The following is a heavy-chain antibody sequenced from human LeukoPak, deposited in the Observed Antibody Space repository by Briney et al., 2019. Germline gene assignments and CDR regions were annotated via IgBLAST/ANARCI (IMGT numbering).Heavy chain of an antibody. CDR1: GGSISSYY. J-gene: IGHJ5*02. V-gene: IGHV4-59*01. Sequence: SETLSLTCTVSGGSISSYYWSWIRQPPGKGLEWIGYIYYSGSTNYNPSLKSRVTISVDTSKNQFSLKLSSVTAADTAVYYCARFPLVGGFDPWGQGTLVTVSS. D-gene: IGHD2-15*01. CDR2: IYYSGST. CDR3: ARFPLVGGFDP.